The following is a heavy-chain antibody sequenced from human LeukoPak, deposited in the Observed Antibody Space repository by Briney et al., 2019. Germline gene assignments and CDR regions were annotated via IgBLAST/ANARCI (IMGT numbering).Heavy chain of an antibody. CDR1: GYTFTSYG. Sequence: ASVKVSCKASGYTFTSYGISWVRQAPGQGLEWMGWISAYNGYTNYAQKLHGRVTMTTDTSTSTADMELTSLRSDDTAVYYCARVVEYHDYVWGSYRHWDCWGQGTLVTVSS. CDR3: ARVVEYHDYVWGSYRHWDC. CDR2: ISAYNGYT. D-gene: IGHD3-16*02. J-gene: IGHJ4*02. V-gene: IGHV1-18*01.